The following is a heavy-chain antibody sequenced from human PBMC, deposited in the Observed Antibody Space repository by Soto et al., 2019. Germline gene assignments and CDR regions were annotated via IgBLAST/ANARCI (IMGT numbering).Heavy chain of an antibody. CDR3: VIGPNGGLRYFVWLLLSPHYYYYGMDV. D-gene: IGHD3-9*01. V-gene: IGHV1-69*13. Sequence: ASVKVSCKASGGTFSSYAISWVRQAPGQGLEWMGGIIPIFGTANYAQKFQGRVTITADESTSTAYMELSSLRSEDTAVYYCVIGPNGGLRYFVWLLLSPHYYYYGMDVWGQGTTVTVSS. CDR1: GGTFSSYA. J-gene: IGHJ6*02. CDR2: IIPIFGTA.